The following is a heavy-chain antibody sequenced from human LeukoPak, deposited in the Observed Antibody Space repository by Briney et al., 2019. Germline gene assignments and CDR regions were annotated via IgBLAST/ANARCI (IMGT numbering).Heavy chain of an antibody. D-gene: IGHD3-16*01. CDR2: ISSSSSYI. J-gene: IGHJ3*02. CDR1: GFTFSSYS. V-gene: IGHV3-21*01. Sequence: GGSLRLSCAASGFTFSSYSMNWVRQAPGKGLEWVSSISSSSSYIYYADSVKGRFTISRDNAKNSLYLQMNSLRAEDTAVYYCARDFRAGGVTSKAFDIWVQGTMVTVSS. CDR3: ARDFRAGGVTSKAFDI.